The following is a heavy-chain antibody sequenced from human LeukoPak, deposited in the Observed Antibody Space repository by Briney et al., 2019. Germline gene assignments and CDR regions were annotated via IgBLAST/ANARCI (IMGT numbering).Heavy chain of an antibody. D-gene: IGHD3-22*01. Sequence: SETLSLTCTVSGASITSYYWIWFRQPPGKGLEWIGYIYYSGNTKYNPSLKSRATISEDTSKKQFSLKLNSVTAADTAVYYCAREPGFDSSGYLNWFDPWGQGTLVTVSS. CDR1: GASITSYY. CDR2: IYYSGNT. J-gene: IGHJ5*02. CDR3: AREPGFDSSGYLNWFDP. V-gene: IGHV4-59*01.